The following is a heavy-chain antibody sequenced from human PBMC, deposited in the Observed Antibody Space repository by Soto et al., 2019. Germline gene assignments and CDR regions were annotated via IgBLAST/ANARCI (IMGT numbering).Heavy chain of an antibody. CDR3: ASTAAIGPFKGPNFEY. D-gene: IGHD2-2*01. CDR1: GFTVSSNY. CDR2: IYSGGST. J-gene: IGHJ4*02. V-gene: IGHV3-66*01. Sequence: PGGSLRLSCAASGFTVSSNYMSWVRQAPGKGLEWVSVIYSGGSTYYADSVKGRFTISRDNSKNTLYLQMNSLRAEDTAVYYCASTAAIGPFKGPNFEYWGQGTLVTVSS.